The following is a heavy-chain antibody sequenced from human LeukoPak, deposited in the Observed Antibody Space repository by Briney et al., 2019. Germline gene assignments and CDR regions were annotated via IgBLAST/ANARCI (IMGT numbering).Heavy chain of an antibody. CDR2: IIPILGIA. CDR1: GGTFSSYA. CDR3: ARTEREFGSEWEPWRRPES. J-gene: IGHJ5*02. V-gene: IGHV1-69*04. Sequence: ASVKVSCKASGGTFSSYAISWVRQAPGQGLEWMGRIIPILGIANYAQKFQGRVTITADKSTSTAYMELSSLRSEDTAVYYCARTEREFGSEWEPWRRPESWGQGTLVTVSS. D-gene: IGHD1-26*01.